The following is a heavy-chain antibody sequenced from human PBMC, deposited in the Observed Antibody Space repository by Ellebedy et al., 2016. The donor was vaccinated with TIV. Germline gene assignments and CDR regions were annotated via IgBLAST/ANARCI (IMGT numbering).Heavy chain of an antibody. CDR1: GFTFSSYA. D-gene: IGHD6-13*01. Sequence: GESLKISCAASGFTFSSYAIHWVRQAPGKGLEWAAVISYDGTNKYYADSVKGRFTISRDNSKNTLYLQMSSLRIEDTAVYYCARGRKVVGSSWYDSAFDIWGQGTMVTVSS. J-gene: IGHJ3*02. V-gene: IGHV3-30*04. CDR3: ARGRKVVGSSWYDSAFDI. CDR2: ISYDGTNK.